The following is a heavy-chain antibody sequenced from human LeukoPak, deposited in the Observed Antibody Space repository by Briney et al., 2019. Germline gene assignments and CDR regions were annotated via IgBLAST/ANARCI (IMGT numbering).Heavy chain of an antibody. CDR3: AKDRSAFDY. CDR2: ISYDGSNK. D-gene: IGHD6-25*01. CDR1: GFTFRSYG. V-gene: IGHV3-30*18. J-gene: IGHJ4*02. Sequence: PGGSLRLSCAASGFTFRSYGMHWVRQAPGKGLECVAVISYDGSNKYYADSVKGRFTISRDNSKNTLYLQMNSLRAEDTAVYYCAKDRSAFDYWGQGTLVTVSS.